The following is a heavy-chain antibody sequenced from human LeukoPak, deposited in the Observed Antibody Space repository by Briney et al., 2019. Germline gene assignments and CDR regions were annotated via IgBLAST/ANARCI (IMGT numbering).Heavy chain of an antibody. D-gene: IGHD3-22*01. CDR1: GFTFSNAW. J-gene: IGHJ4*02. V-gene: IGHV3-15*01. CDR3: ATFIPNYYYDISPRLDY. Sequence: GGSLRLSCAASGFTFSNAWMSWVRQAPGKGLEWVGRIKSRTDGGTTDYAAPVKGRFTISRDDSKNTVFLQMNSLKTADTALYYCATFIPNYYYDISPRLDYWGQGTLVTVSS. CDR2: IKSRTDGGTT.